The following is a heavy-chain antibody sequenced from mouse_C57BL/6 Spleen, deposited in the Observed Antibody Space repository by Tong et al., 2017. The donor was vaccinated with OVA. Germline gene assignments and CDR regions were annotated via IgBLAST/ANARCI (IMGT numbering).Heavy chain of an antibody. CDR2: IGPGSGST. Sequence: VQLQESGAELVKPGASVKISCKASGYTFTDYYINWVKQRPGQGLEWIRKIGPGSGSTYYNEKFKGKATFTADTSSNTAYMQLSSLTTEDSAIYYCARSDRWFAYWGQGTLVTVSA. CDR1: GYTFTDYY. CDR3: ARSDRWFAY. V-gene: IGHV1-77*01. J-gene: IGHJ3*01.